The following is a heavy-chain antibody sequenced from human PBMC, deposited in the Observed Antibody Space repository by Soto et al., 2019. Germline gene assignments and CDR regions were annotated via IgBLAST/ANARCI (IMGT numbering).Heavy chain of an antibody. CDR2: IWSDGSDE. J-gene: IGHJ4*02. V-gene: IGHV3-33*03. D-gene: IGHD6-6*01. CDR3: VRGKRFASSSGWGGGFDF. Sequence: QVQLVESGGGVVQPARSLRLSCAASGFNFSDSGMHWVRQAPGKGLEWVAVIWSDGSDEDYADSVKGRFSISRYNSERKLCLQTNSLRAEDTAVYYCVRGKRFASSSGWGGGFDFWGQGTLVTVSA. CDR1: GFNFSDSG.